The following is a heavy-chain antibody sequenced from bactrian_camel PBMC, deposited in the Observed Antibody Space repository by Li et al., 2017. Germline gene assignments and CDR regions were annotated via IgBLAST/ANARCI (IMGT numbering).Heavy chain of an antibody. Sequence: HVQLVESGGASVQVGGSLRLSCEVSGYNVRRNCIGWLRQVAGKEREEVALIDNGGRTTYYADFVGGRFTIRKDNAKNTLYLQMNSLKPEDTAMYYCAAGNARFCDSVHVDWGTGVNYWGQGTQVTVS. CDR2: IDNGGRTT. V-gene: IGHV3S1*01. J-gene: IGHJ4*01. D-gene: IGHD4*01. CDR1: GYNVRRNC. CDR3: AAGNARFCDSVHVDWGTGVNY.